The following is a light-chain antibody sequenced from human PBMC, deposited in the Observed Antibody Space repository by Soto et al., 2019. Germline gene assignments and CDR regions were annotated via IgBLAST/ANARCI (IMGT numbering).Light chain of an antibody. CDR3: QHYNTWPWT. CDR1: QSVSSH. J-gene: IGKJ1*01. CDR2: GAS. Sequence: EIVLTQSPGTLSLSPGESANLSCRASQSVSSHLAWYQQKPGQAPRLLIYGASTRATGSPARFSGSGSGTEFTLTISSLQSEDFAVYYCQHYNTWPWTFGQGTKVDIK. V-gene: IGKV3-15*01.